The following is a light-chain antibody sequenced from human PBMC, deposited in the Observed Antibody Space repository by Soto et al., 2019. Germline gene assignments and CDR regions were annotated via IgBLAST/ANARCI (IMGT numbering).Light chain of an antibody. CDR3: QQRSNWPLFT. Sequence: EIVLTQSPATLSLSPGERATLSCRASQSVSSYLAWYQQKPGQDPRLLIYDASNRATGIPARFSGSESGTDFTLAISSLETEDFAVYYCQQRSNWPLFTFGPGTKVDIK. CDR1: QSVSSY. CDR2: DAS. V-gene: IGKV3-11*01. J-gene: IGKJ3*01.